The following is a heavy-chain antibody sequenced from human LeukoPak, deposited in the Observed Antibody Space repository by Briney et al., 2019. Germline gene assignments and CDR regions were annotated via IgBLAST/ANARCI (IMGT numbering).Heavy chain of an antibody. Sequence: GGSLRLSCAASGFTVSSNYMSWVRQAPGKGLEWVSVLFGGGSIYYADPVKGRFSISRDNSKNTLYLQMNSLRADDTALYFCARGYCSGGSCYGYYFDYWGQGTLVTVSS. CDR2: LFGGGSI. J-gene: IGHJ4*02. CDR3: ARGYCSGGSCYGYYFDY. CDR1: GFTVSSNY. D-gene: IGHD2-15*01. V-gene: IGHV3-66*01.